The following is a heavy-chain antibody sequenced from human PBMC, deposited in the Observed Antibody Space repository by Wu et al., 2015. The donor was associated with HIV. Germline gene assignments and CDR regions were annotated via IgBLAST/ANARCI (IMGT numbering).Heavy chain of an antibody. CDR1: GYTFTSYD. D-gene: IGHD3-3*01. CDR3: ARSHREWLPHHLDY. CDR2: MNPNSGNT. V-gene: IGHV1-8*03. J-gene: IGHJ4*02. Sequence: QVRLVQSGAEVKKPGASVKVSCKASGYTFTSYDINWVRQATGQGLEWMGWMNPNSGNTGYAQKFQGRVTITRNTSISTAYMELSSLRSEDTAVYYCARSHREWLPHHLDYWGQGTLVTVSS.